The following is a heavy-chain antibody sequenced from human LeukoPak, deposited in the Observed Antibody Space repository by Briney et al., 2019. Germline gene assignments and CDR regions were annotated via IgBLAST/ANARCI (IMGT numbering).Heavy chain of an antibody. CDR2: ISDTGGST. CDR1: GFTFSSSA. Sequence: PGGSLRLSRAASGFTFSSSAMSWVRQAPGKGLEWVSIISDTGGSTYSADSVKGRFTISRDNSKNTLFLQMNSLRAEDTAVYYCAKGLGYSSSWYAPWFDPWGQGILVSVSS. V-gene: IGHV3-23*01. D-gene: IGHD6-13*01. J-gene: IGHJ5*02. CDR3: AKGLGYSSSWYAPWFDP.